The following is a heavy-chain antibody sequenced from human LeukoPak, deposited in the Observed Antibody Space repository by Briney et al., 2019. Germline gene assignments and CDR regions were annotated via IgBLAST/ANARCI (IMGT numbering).Heavy chain of an antibody. J-gene: IGHJ3*02. CDR2: IKQDGIEK. CDR1: GFTFSSYW. CDR3: AREAMVRGVPDAFDI. D-gene: IGHD3-10*01. Sequence: GGSLRLSCAASGFTFSSYWMDWVRQAPGKGLEWVANIKQDGIEKYFVDSVKGRFAISRDSAKNLLYLQMNSLRAEDTAVYYCAREAMVRGVPDAFDIWGQGTMVTVSS. V-gene: IGHV3-7*01.